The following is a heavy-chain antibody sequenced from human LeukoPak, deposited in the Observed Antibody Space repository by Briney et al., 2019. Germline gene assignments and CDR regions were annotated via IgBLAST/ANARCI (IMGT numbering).Heavy chain of an antibody. J-gene: IGHJ5*02. CDR2: IKQDGRER. Sequence: GRSLRLSCAASGFTFSSYGMHWVRQAPGKGLEWVASIKQDGRERDYVDSVKGRFTISRDNAKNSLYLQMDSLRAEDTAIYYCARFPAFDPWGQGTLVTVSS. D-gene: IGHD2-2*01. CDR1: GFTFSSYG. CDR3: ARFPAFDP. V-gene: IGHV3-7*05.